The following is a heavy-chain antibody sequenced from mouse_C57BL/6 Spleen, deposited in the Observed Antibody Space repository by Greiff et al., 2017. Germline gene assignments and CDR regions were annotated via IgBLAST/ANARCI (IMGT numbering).Heavy chain of an antibody. CDR3: SRKGCSYVGLAY. Sequence: QVQLQQSGPGLVQPSQSLSITCTVSGFSLTSYGVHWVRQSPGKGLEWLGVLWRGGSTDYTAAFISRLSISKAKSKSQVFFNMNSLQADDTAIYFCSRKGCSYVGLAYWGQGTSVTVSS. CDR1: GFSLTSYG. J-gene: IGHJ4*01. CDR2: LWRGGST. D-gene: IGHD1-1*01. V-gene: IGHV2-2*01.